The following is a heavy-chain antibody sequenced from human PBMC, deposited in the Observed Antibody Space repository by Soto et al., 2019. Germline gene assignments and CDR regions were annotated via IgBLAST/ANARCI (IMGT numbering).Heavy chain of an antibody. Sequence: PGVSLRLSCVASGLTVSHNYMAWVRQAPEMGLEWVSILYTEGTTYYADSVKGRFTISRDSSKNTLFLQMDSLRAEDTAVYYCVRPRPSGENYGMDVWGQGTTVTVSS. CDR1: GLTVSHNY. CDR2: LYTEGTT. CDR3: VRPRPSGENYGMDV. V-gene: IGHV3-53*01. D-gene: IGHD3-16*01. J-gene: IGHJ6*02.